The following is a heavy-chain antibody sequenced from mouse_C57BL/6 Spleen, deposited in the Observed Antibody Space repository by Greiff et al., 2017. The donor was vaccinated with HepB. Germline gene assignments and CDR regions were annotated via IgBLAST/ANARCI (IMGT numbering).Heavy chain of an antibody. Sequence: QVQLQQSGAELVKPGASVKISCKASGYAFSSYWMNWVKQRPGKGLEWIGQIYPGDGDTNYNGKFKGKATLTADKSSSTAYMQLSSLTSEDSAVYFCARCDYDGDYFDYGGKGTTLTVSS. CDR3: ARCDYDGDYFDY. J-gene: IGHJ2*01. CDR1: GYAFSSYW. V-gene: IGHV1-80*01. CDR2: IYPGDGDT. D-gene: IGHD2-4*01.